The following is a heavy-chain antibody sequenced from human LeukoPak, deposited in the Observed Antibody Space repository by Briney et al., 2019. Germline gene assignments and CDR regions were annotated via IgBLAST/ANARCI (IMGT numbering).Heavy chain of an antibody. J-gene: IGHJ1*01. Sequence: ASVKVSCKVSGYTLTELSMHWVRQAPGKGLEWMGGFDPEDGETIYAQKFQGRVTMTGDTSTDTAYMELSSLRSEDTAVYYCATTWGLRYFDSLYFQHWGQGTLVTVSP. CDR3: ATTWGLRYFDSLYFQH. CDR2: FDPEDGET. V-gene: IGHV1-24*01. CDR1: GYTLTELS. D-gene: IGHD3-9*01.